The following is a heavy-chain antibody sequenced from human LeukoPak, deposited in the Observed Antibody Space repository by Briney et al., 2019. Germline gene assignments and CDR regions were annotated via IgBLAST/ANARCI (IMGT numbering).Heavy chain of an antibody. V-gene: IGHV3-53*01. J-gene: IGHJ4*02. Sequence: LPGGSPRLSCAASGFTVSSNYMSWVRQAPGKGLEWVSIIYSGGSTYYADSVKGRFTISRDNSKNTLYLQMNSLRAEDTAVYYCARVTGSYYPFDYWGQGTLVTVSS. CDR3: ARVTGSYYPFDY. CDR2: IYSGGST. D-gene: IGHD3-10*01. CDR1: GFTVSSNY.